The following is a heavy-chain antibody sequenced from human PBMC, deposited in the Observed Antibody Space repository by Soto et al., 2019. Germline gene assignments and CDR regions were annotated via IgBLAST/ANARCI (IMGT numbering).Heavy chain of an antibody. D-gene: IGHD4-17*01. CDR1: GFTVSSNY. J-gene: IGHJ3*02. V-gene: IGHV3-53*04. Sequence: EVQLVESGGGLVQPGGSLRLSCAASGFTVSSNYMSWVRQAPGKGLEWVSVIYSGGSTYYADSVKGRFTISRHNSKNTMYLQMNSLRAEDTAVYYCARFLEGDDYGDYGPPISGAFDIWGQGTMVTVSS. CDR2: IYSGGST. CDR3: ARFLEGDDYGDYGPPISGAFDI.